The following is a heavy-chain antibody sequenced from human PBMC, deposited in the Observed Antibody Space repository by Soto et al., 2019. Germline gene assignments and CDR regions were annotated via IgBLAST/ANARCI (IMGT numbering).Heavy chain of an antibody. J-gene: IGHJ4*02. CDR1: GFTFSSYW. V-gene: IGHV3-74*01. D-gene: IGHD5-12*01. CDR3: VRGNTGYGNFDS. Sequence: GGSLRLSCAGSGFTFSSYWMHWVRQAPGKGLVWVSRMYTDGSNTYYADSVKGRFTISRDNAKDTLYLQMNSLRAEDTAVYYCVRGNTGYGNFDSWGQGTPVTVSS. CDR2: MYTDGSNT.